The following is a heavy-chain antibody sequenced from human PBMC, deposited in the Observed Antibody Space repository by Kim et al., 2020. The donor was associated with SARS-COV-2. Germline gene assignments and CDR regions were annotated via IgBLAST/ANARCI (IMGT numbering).Heavy chain of an antibody. V-gene: IGHV1-18*01. Sequence: ASVKVSCKTSGYTFVTYAITWVRQAPGQGLEWMGRISVYNGNTDYAQNLQGRVAMTTDRSTRTTYMELRSLTSHDTATYYCLFTAIIPTFTDSWGPGTQITVSS. D-gene: IGHD5-18*01. CDR1: GYTFVTYA. CDR2: ISVYNGNT. J-gene: IGHJ4*02. CDR3: LFTAIIPTFTDS.